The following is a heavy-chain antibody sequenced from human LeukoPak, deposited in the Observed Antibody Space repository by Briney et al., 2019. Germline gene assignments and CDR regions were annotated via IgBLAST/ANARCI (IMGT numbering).Heavy chain of an antibody. D-gene: IGHD6-25*01. CDR3: ARDLRRIAAYYFDF. CDR2: IYSGGST. J-gene: IGHJ4*02. Sequence: GGSLRLSCAASGFTVSSNYMSWVRQAPGKGLEWVSVIYSGGSTYYADSVKGRFTISRDNSKNTLYLQMNSLRAEDTAVYYCARDLRRIAAYYFDFWGQGTLVTVSP. V-gene: IGHV3-66*01. CDR1: GFTVSSNY.